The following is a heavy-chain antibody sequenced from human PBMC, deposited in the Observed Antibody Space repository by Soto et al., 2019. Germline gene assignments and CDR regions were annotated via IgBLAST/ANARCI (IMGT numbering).Heavy chain of an antibody. Sequence: QVHLVQSGVEVKKPGASVKVSCKASGYTFVSYGISWVRQAPGQGLEWMGWITVYNGNTNYAQKLQGRVTMTTDTSTSTAYMELRSLRSADTAVYYCARDRDVGAHDAFDIWGQGTIVTVSS. D-gene: IGHD1-26*01. J-gene: IGHJ3*02. CDR1: GYTFVSYG. CDR3: ARDRDVGAHDAFDI. CDR2: ITVYNGNT. V-gene: IGHV1-18*01.